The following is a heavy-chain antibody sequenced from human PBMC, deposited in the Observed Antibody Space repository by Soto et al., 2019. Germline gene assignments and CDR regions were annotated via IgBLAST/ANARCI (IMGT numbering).Heavy chain of an antibody. Sequence: PSETLSLTCTVSCGSISSSSYYWGWIRQPPGKGLEWIGSIYYSGSTYCNPSLKSRVTISVDTSKNQFSLKLSSVTAADTAVYYCARGSSGWQYKYYFDYWGQGTLVTVSS. CDR3: ARGSSGWQYKYYFDY. CDR1: CGSISSSSYY. V-gene: IGHV4-39*01. D-gene: IGHD6-19*01. CDR2: IYYSGST. J-gene: IGHJ4*02.